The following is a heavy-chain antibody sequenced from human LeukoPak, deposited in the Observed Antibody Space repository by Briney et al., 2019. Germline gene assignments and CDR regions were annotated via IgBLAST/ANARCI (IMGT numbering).Heavy chain of an antibody. J-gene: IGHJ4*02. CDR3: ARGPTRANSSDY. Sequence: PGGSLRLSCAASGFTFNNYWMSWARQAPGKGLEWVAKIKQDGSEKYYVDSVKGRFTISRDDAKNSLYLQMNSLRAEDTAVYYCARGPTRANSSDYWGQGTLVTVSS. CDR1: GFTFNNYW. CDR2: IKQDGSEK. D-gene: IGHD2/OR15-2a*01. V-gene: IGHV3-7*01.